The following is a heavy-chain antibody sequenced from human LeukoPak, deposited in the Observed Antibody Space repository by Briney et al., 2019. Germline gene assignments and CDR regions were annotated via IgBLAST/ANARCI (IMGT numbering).Heavy chain of an antibody. J-gene: IGHJ5*02. D-gene: IGHD2-15*01. Sequence: GGSLRLSRAASGFTFSSYAMSWVRQAPGKGLEWVSAISGSGGSTYYADSVKGRFTISRDNSKNTLYLQMNSLRAEDTAVYYCAKDRAVGYCSGGSCYSGGHWFDPWGQGTLVTVSS. CDR2: ISGSGGST. CDR1: GFTFSSYA. V-gene: IGHV3-23*01. CDR3: AKDRAVGYCSGGSCYSGGHWFDP.